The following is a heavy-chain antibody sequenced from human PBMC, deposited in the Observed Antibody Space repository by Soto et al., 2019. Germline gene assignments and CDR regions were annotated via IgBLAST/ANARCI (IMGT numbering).Heavy chain of an antibody. D-gene: IGHD1-26*01. CDR1: GGSISSSSYY. V-gene: IGHV4-39*01. CDR2: IYYSGST. CDR3: ARHSGSYYYFDY. J-gene: IGHJ4*02. Sequence: SETLSLTCTVSGGSISSSSYYWGWIRQPPGKGLEWIGSIYYSGSTYYNPSLKSRVTISVDTSKNQFSLKLSSVTAADTAVYYCARHSGSYYYFDYWGQGTLVTVSS.